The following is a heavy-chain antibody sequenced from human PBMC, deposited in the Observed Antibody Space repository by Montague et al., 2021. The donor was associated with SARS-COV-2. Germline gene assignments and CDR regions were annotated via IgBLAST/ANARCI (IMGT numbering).Heavy chain of an antibody. CDR3: AREISGPDYFDY. V-gene: IGHV4-59*01. CDR2: IYYSGST. CDR1: GGSISSNY. J-gene: IGHJ4*02. D-gene: IGHD3-10*01. Sequence: SETLSLTCTVSGGSISSNYWNWIRQPPGRGLEWIGIIYYSGSTNYNPSLESRVTISADTSKNHFSLKLRSVTAADTAVYYCAREISGPDYFDYWGQGTLVTVSS.